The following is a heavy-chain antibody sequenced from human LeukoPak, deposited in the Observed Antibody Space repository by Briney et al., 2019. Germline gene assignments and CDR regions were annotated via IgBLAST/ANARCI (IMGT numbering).Heavy chain of an antibody. D-gene: IGHD1-7*01. V-gene: IGHV4-30-2*01. CDR1: GGSISSGGYS. Sequence: SQTLSLTCAVTGGSISSGGYSWNWIRQPPGKGLEWIGYIYHSGSTYYNPSLKSRVTISVDRSKNQFSLKLSSVTAADTAVYYCARATGTTLDYWGQGTLVTVSS. CDR3: ARATGTTLDY. CDR2: IYHSGST. J-gene: IGHJ4*02.